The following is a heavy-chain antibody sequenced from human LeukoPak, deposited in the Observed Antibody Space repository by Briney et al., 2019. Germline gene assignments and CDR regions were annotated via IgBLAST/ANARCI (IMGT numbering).Heavy chain of an antibody. CDR1: GDSIGSSSYY. CDR2: IFHNGKT. V-gene: IGHV4-39*07. CDR3: ARIFDS. Sequence: PSETLSLTCNVSGDSIGSSSYYWGWIRQTPGKGLEWIGDIFHNGKTNYNPSLKGRVAISIDTSNNQFSLRLPSVTAADTAVYYCARIFDSWGRGTLVTVSS. J-gene: IGHJ4*02.